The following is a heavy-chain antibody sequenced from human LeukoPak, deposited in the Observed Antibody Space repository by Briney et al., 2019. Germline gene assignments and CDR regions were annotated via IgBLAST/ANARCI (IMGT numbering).Heavy chain of an antibody. CDR2: IYYSGST. CDR3: ASSPRPYNVVVVAATPV. D-gene: IGHD2-15*01. Sequence: SETLSLTCTVSGGSISSSSYYWGWIRQPPGKGLEWIGSIYYSGSTYYNPSLKSRVTISVDTSKNQFSLKLSSVTAADTAVYYCASSPRPYNVVVVAATPVWGQGTTVTVSS. J-gene: IGHJ6*02. V-gene: IGHV4-39*07. CDR1: GGSISSSSYY.